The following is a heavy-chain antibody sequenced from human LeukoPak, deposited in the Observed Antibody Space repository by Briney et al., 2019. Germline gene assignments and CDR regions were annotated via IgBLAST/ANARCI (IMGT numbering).Heavy chain of an antibody. J-gene: IGHJ3*02. Sequence: SQTLSLTCAVSGGSISSGGYSWSWIRQPPGKGLEWIGYIYHSGSTYYNPSLKSRVTISVDRSKNQFFLKLSSVTAADTAVYYCSSYADDAFDIWGQGTMVTVSS. CDR1: GGSISSGGYS. CDR3: SSYADDAFDI. CDR2: IYHSGST. D-gene: IGHD2-2*01. V-gene: IGHV4-30-2*01.